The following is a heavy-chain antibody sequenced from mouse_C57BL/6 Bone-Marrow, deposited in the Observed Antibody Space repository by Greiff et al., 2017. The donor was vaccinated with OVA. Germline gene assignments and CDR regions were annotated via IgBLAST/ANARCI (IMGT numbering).Heavy chain of an antibody. V-gene: IGHV1-64*01. CDR3: ARSGVTTVVENY. CDR2: IHPNSGST. CDR1: GYTFTSYW. J-gene: IGHJ2*01. Sequence: QVQLKQPGAELVKPGASVKLSCKASGYTFTSYWMHWVKQRPGQGLEWIGMIHPNSGSTNYNEKFKSKATLTVDKSSSTAYMQLSSLTSEDSAVYYCARSGVTTVVENYWGQGTTLTVSS. D-gene: IGHD1-1*01.